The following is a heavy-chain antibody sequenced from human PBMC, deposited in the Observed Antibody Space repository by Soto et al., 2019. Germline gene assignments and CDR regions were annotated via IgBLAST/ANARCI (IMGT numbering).Heavy chain of an antibody. CDR2: IIPIFGTA. J-gene: IGHJ4*02. CDR1: GGTFSSYA. CDR3: ARTPEDYYFDY. V-gene: IGHV1-69*13. Sequence: GASVKVSCKASGGTFSSYAISWVRQAPGQGLDWMGGIIPIFGTANYAQKFQGRVTITADESTSTAYMELSSLRSEDTAVYYCARTPEDYYFDYWGQGTLVTVSS.